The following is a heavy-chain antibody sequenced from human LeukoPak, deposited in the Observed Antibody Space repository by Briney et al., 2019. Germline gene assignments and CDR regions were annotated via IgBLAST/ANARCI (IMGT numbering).Heavy chain of an antibody. V-gene: IGHV4-34*01. D-gene: IGHD2-2*01. Sequence: SETLSLTCAVYGGSFSGYYWSWIRQPPGKGLEWIGEINHSGSTNYNPSLKSRVTISVDTSKNQFSLKPSSVTAADTAVYYCARMFPAAYPDYYYYMDVWGKGTTVTVSS. J-gene: IGHJ6*03. CDR1: GGSFSGYY. CDR3: ARMFPAAYPDYYYYMDV. CDR2: INHSGST.